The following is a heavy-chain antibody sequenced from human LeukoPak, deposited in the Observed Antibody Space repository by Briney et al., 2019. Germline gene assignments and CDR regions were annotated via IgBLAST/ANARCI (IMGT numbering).Heavy chain of an antibody. CDR1: GFTFSNAR. V-gene: IGHV3-7*04. CDR2: IKEDGSEK. J-gene: IGHJ4*02. Sequence: GGSLRLSCAASGFTFSNARMNWVRQAPGKGLEWVANIKEDGSEKYYVDSVKGRFTISRDNAENSLYLQMNSLRAEDTAVYYCVGGPDYVDYWGQGTLVTVSA. CDR3: VGGPDYVDY.